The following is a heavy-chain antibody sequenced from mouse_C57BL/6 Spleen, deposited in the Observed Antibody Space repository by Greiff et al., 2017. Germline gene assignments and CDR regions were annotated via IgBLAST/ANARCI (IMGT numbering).Heavy chain of an antibody. Sequence: QVQLKQPGAELVKPGASVKLSCKASGYTFTSYWMHWVKQRPGQGLEWIGMIHPNSGSTNYNEKFKSKATLTVDKSSSTAYMQLSSLTSEDSAVYYCARDYGYDGSWFAYWGQGTLVTVSA. D-gene: IGHD2-2*01. V-gene: IGHV1-64*01. J-gene: IGHJ3*01. CDR2: IHPNSGST. CDR1: GYTFTSYW. CDR3: ARDYGYDGSWFAY.